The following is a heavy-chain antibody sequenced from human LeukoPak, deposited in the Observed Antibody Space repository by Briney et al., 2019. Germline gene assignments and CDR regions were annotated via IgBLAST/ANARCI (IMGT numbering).Heavy chain of an antibody. J-gene: IGHJ5*02. Sequence: SETLSLTCTVSGYSISSGYYWGWIRQPPGKGLEWIGSIYHSGSTYYNPSLKSRVTISVDTSKNQFSLKLSSVTAADTAVYYCAREATTWEGGGCFDPWGQGTLVTVSS. D-gene: IGHD4-11*01. CDR1: GYSISSGYY. V-gene: IGHV4-38-2*02. CDR3: AREATTWEGGGCFDP. CDR2: IYHSGST.